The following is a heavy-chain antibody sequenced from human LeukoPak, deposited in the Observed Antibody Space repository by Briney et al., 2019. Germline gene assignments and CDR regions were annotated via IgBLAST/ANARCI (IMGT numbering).Heavy chain of an antibody. CDR3: ASPGYCSGGSCLYRYMDV. J-gene: IGHJ6*03. Sequence: ASVKVSCKASGYIFTDYYMHWVRQAPGQELGWMGRINPNSGGTNYAQKFQGRVTMTRDTSISTAYTELSSLRSEDTATYYCASPGYCSGGSCLYRYMDVWGKGTTVTVSS. CDR1: GYIFTDYY. V-gene: IGHV1/OR15-1*01. D-gene: IGHD2-15*01. CDR2: INPNSGGT.